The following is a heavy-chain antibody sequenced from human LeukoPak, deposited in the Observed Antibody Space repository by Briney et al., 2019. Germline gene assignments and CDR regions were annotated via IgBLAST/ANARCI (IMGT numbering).Heavy chain of an antibody. CDR3: ARQVDFRVAYYFDY. CDR1: GGSISISNSNW. D-gene: IGHD3-3*01. Sequence: PSETLSFTGAVSGGSISISNSNWWSWFRQPPGKGLEWIGIYHYSGNTKYNPSFKGQVTISVDTSKSKSSLKLSSVNAADTAVYYCARQVDFRVAYYFDYWGQGTLVTVSS. V-gene: IGHV4-61*05. J-gene: IGHJ4*02. CDR2: YHYSGNT.